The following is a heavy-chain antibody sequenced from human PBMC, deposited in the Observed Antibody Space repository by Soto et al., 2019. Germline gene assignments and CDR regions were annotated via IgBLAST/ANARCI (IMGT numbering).Heavy chain of an antibody. CDR1: GFTVSSNY. CDR3: ASPIVDY. V-gene: IGHV3-53*01. CDR2: IYSGGTT. Sequence: EVQLVESGGGLIQPGGSLRLSCAASGFTVSSNYMSWVRQAPGKGLEWVSVIYSGGTTYYADSVTGRFTISRDNSKNTLYIQMHSLRAEDTDLYYCASPIVDYWGQGTLVTVSS. J-gene: IGHJ4*02.